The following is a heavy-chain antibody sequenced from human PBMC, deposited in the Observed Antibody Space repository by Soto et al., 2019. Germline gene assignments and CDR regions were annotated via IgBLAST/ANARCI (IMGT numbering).Heavy chain of an antibody. D-gene: IGHD3-10*01. CDR3: ARGNALDV. V-gene: IGHV6-1*01. J-gene: IGHJ3*01. CDR2: TYYRSKWFH. CDR1: GGSVSSDITS. Sequence: QGQLQQSGPGLVKPSQTLSLTCAISGGSVSSDITSWNWIRQSPSRGLEWLGRTYYRSKWFHDYAASVKSRITINPETSKNQFSLELNSMTPEDTDVYYCARGNALDVWGQGTVVTVSS.